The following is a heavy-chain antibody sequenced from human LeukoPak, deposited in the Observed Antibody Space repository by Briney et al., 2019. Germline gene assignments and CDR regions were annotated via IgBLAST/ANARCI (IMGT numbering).Heavy chain of an antibody. CDR2: ISSSSSYI. J-gene: IGHJ3*02. D-gene: IGHD3-10*01. Sequence: GGSLRLSCAASGFTFSDYYMSWIRQAPGKGLEWVSYISSSSSYIYYVDSVKGRFTISRDNAKNSLYLQMNSLRAEDTAVYYCARVITDAFDIWGQGTMVTVSS. V-gene: IGHV3-11*06. CDR1: GFTFSDYY. CDR3: ARVITDAFDI.